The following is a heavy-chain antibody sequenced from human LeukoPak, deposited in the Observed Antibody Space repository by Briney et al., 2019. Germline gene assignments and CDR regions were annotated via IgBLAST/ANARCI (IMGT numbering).Heavy chain of an antibody. Sequence: SETLSLTCTVSSGSISSSSYYWGWIRQPPGKGLEWIGSIFYSGSTYYNPSLKSRVTISVDTSKNQFSLKLSSVTAADTAVYYCARVTTEGMAGWFDPWGQGTLVTVSS. CDR1: SGSISSSSYY. D-gene: IGHD5-24*01. CDR2: IFYSGST. CDR3: ARVTTEGMAGWFDP. J-gene: IGHJ5*02. V-gene: IGHV4-39*07.